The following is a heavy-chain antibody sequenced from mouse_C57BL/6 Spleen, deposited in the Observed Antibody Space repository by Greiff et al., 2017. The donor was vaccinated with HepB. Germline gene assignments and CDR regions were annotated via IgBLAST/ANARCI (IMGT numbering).Heavy chain of an antibody. CDR2: INPNNGGT. D-gene: IGHD1-1*01. CDR1: GYTFTDYN. J-gene: IGHJ4*01. CDR3: ARWYYGSLYYAMDY. V-gene: IGHV1-22*01. Sequence: VQLQQSGPELVKPGASVKMSCKASGYTFTDYNMHWVKQSHGKSLEWIGYINPNNGGTSYNQKVKGKATLTVNKSSSTAYMELRSLTSEDSAVYYCARWYYGSLYYAMDYWGQGTSVTVSS.